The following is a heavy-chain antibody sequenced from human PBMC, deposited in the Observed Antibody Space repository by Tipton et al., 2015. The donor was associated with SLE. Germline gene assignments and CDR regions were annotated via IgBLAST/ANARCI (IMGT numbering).Heavy chain of an antibody. CDR2: INHSGST. CDR3: ARKGLLWFRELLGFDY. V-gene: IGHV4-34*01. CDR1: GGSFSGYY. D-gene: IGHD3-10*01. J-gene: IGHJ4*02. Sequence: TLSLTCAVYGGSFSGYYWSWIRQPPGKGLEWIGEINHSGSTNYNPSLKSRVTISVDTSKNQFSLKLSSVTAADTAVYYCARKGLLWFRELLGFDYWGQGTLVTVSS.